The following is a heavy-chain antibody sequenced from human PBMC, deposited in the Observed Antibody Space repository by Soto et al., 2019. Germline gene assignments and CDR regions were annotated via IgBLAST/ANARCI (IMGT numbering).Heavy chain of an antibody. CDR1: GYSFTSYW. D-gene: IGHD6-13*01. V-gene: IGHV5-51*01. J-gene: IGHJ4*02. CDR3: ARSIAAAGTGPPPPIDF. CDR2: IYPGDSDT. Sequence: PGESLKISCKGSGYSFTSYWIGWVRQMPGKGLEWMGIIYPGDSDTRYSPSFQGQVTISADKSISTAYLQWSSLKASDTAMYYCARSIAAAGTGPPPPIDFWGQGILVTVSS.